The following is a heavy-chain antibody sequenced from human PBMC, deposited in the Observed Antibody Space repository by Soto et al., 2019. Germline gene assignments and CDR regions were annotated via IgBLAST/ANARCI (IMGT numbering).Heavy chain of an antibody. D-gene: IGHD3-3*01. V-gene: IGHV4-61*01. J-gene: IGHJ4*02. Sequence: SETLSLTCTVSGGSVSSGSYYWSWIRQPPGKGLEWIGYIYYSGSTNYNPSLKSRVTISVDPSKNQFSLKLGSVTAADTAVYYCARDAPLRDDFWSGYAGYFDYWGQGTLVTVSS. CDR3: ARDAPLRDDFWSGYAGYFDY. CDR1: GGSVSSGSYY. CDR2: IYYSGST.